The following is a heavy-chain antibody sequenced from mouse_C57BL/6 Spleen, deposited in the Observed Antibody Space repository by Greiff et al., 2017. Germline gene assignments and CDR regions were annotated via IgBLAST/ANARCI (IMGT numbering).Heavy chain of an antibody. D-gene: IGHD1-1*01. CDR2: ISTYYGDA. CDR3: ARRDYYGSGGGLAMDY. CDR1: GYTFTDYA. V-gene: IGHV1-67*01. Sequence: QVQLQQSGPELVRPGVSVKISCKGSGYTFTDYAMHWVKQSHAKSLEWIGVISTYYGDASYNQKFKDKATMTVDESSSTAYMELARLTSEDSAVYYCARRDYYGSGGGLAMDYWGQGTSVTVSS. J-gene: IGHJ4*01.